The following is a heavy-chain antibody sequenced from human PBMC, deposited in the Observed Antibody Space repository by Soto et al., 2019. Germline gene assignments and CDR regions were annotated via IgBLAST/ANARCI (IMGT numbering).Heavy chain of an antibody. J-gene: IGHJ3*02. CDR2: IYYSGST. Sequence: QVRLQESGPGLVKPSETLSLTCTVSGGSISTYYWSWIRQPPGKGLEWIGDIYYSGSTNYNPSLKSRVTISVDTSKNQFSLKLSSVTAADTAVYYCARRYGLSAFDIWGQGTTVTVFS. D-gene: IGHD3-10*01. CDR1: GGSISTYY. CDR3: ARRYGLSAFDI. V-gene: IGHV4-59*08.